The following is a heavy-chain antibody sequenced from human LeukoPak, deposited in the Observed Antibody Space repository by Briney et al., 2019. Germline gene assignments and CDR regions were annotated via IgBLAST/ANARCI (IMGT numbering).Heavy chain of an antibody. V-gene: IGHV3-53*01. D-gene: IGHD3-10*01. Sequence: PGGSLRLSYAASGFTVSSNYMSWVRQAPGKGLEWVSVIYSGGSTYYADSVKGRFTIPRDNSKNTLYLQMNSLRAEDTAVYYCARWRRDLSMVRTFPYYYYGMDVWGQGTTVTVSS. CDR3: ARWRRDLSMVRTFPYYYYGMDV. CDR1: GFTVSSNY. J-gene: IGHJ6*02. CDR2: IYSGGST.